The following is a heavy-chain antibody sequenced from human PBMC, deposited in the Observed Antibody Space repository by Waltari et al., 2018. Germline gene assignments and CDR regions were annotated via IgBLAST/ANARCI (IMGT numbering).Heavy chain of an antibody. V-gene: IGHV5-51*01. D-gene: IGHD5-12*01. Sequence: DVQLVQSGAEAKKPGESLKISCTGSGYSFTSYWIGWGRQMPGKGLEWMGIIYPADSDTRYSPSFHGQVTMSADKSINTAYLQWSSLKASDTAIYYCARHKNIDVRVLFDAFDIWGQGTVVTVSS. CDR3: ARHKNIDVRVLFDAFDI. J-gene: IGHJ3*02. CDR1: GYSFTSYW. CDR2: IYPADSDT.